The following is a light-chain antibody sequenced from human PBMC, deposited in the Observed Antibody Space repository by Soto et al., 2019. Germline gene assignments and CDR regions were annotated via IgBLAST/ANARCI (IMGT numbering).Light chain of an antibody. J-gene: IGKJ4*01. Sequence: EIVLTQSPATLSLSPGERATLSCRASQSVSSYLAWYQQKPGQAPRLLIYDASNRATGIPARFSGSGSGTDFTLTISSLEPEVFAVYDCQERSYWPLSLGGGTKVDSK. CDR2: DAS. V-gene: IGKV3-11*01. CDR1: QSVSSY. CDR3: QERSYWPLS.